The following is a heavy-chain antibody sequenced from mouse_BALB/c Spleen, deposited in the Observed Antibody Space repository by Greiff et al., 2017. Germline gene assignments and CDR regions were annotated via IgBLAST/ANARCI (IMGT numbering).Heavy chain of an antibody. D-gene: IGHD2-4*01. J-gene: IGHJ4*01. CDR2: INPSSGYT. Sequence: QVQLKESAAELARPGASVKMSCKASGYTFTSYTMHWVKQRPGQGLEWIGYINPSSGYTEYNQKFKDKTTLTADKSSSTAYMQLSSLTSEDSAVDYSASEGQLRREGYYYAMDDWGQGTSVTASS. CDR3: ASEGQLRREGYYYAMDD. V-gene: IGHV1-4*02. CDR1: GYTFTSYT.